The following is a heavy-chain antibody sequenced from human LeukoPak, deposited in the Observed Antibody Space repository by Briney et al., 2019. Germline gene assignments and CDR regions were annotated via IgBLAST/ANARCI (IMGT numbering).Heavy chain of an antibody. CDR2: IRYSGST. Sequence: PSETLSLTCNVSGGSISSNTYFWGWIRRPPGKGLEWIGSIRYSGSTYYNPSLKSRVTISVDTSKNQLSLNLSSLTAADTAVYYCATSDTVSTYNWFDPWGQGTLVTVS. CDR3: ATSDTVSTYNWFDP. J-gene: IGHJ5*02. V-gene: IGHV4-39*01. D-gene: IGHD5/OR15-5a*01. CDR1: GGSISSNTYF.